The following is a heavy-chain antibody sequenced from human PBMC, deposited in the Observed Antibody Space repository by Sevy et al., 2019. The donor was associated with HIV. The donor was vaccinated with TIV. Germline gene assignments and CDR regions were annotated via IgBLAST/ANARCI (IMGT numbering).Heavy chain of an antibody. V-gene: IGHV4-4*07. CDR3: AGGYVWGSYRDFYYYYYMDV. CDR1: GGSISSYY. J-gene: IGHJ6*03. CDR2: IYTSGST. Sequence: SETPSLTCTVSGGSISSYYWSWIRQPAGKGLEWIGRIYTSGSTNYNPSLKSRVTMSVDTSKNQFSLKLSSVTAADTAVYYCAGGYVWGSYRDFYYYYYMDVWGKGTTVTVSS. D-gene: IGHD3-16*02.